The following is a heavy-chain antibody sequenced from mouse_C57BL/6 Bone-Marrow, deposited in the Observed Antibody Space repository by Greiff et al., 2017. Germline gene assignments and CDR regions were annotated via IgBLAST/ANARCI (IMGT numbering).Heavy chain of an antibody. D-gene: IGHD1-1*01. Sequence: EVQRVESGGDLVKPGGSLKLSCAASGFTFSSYDMSWVRQTPDKRLEWVATISSGGSYTYYPDSVKGRFTISRDNSKNTLYLQLSRLNSEDTAMYYCARRRNYAGSSYNSGSYAMDYWGQGTSVTVSS. J-gene: IGHJ4*01. CDR1: GFTFSSYD. V-gene: IGHV5-6*01. CDR2: ISSGGSYT. CDR3: ARRRNYAGSSYNSGSYAMDY.